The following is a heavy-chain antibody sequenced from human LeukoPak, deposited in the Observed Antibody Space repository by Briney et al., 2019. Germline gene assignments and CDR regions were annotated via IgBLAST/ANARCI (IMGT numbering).Heavy chain of an antibody. J-gene: IGHJ3*02. CDR3: ARRTTAMAMAFDI. V-gene: IGHV3-21*01. CDR1: GFTFSSYS. CDR2: ISSSNSYI. D-gene: IGHD5-18*01. Sequence: PGGSLRLSCAASGFTFSSYSMNWVRQAPGKGLEWVSSISSSNSYIYYADSVKGRFTISRDNAKNSLYLQMNSLRAEDTAVYYCARRTTAMAMAFDIWGQGTMVTVSS.